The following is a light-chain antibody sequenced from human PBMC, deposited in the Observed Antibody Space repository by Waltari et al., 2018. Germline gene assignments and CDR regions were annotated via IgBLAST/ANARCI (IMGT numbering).Light chain of an antibody. CDR1: QSISIW. V-gene: IGKV1-5*03. CDR3: QHYDNYPVP. CDR2: KSS. Sequence: DIQMTQSPSTLSASVGDRVSITCRASQSISIWLAWYQQRSRKAPKLLISKSSSLESGVPSRFSGSGSGTEFTLTITNLHPDDFATYYCQHYDNYPVPFGQGTKLEIK. J-gene: IGKJ2*01.